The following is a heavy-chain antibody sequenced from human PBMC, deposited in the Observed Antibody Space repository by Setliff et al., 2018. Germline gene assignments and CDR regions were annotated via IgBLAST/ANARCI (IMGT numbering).Heavy chain of an antibody. Sequence: SETLSLTCTVSGGPINSDRYYWGWIRQPPGKGLEWIGSMYSSGSTYYNPSVKSRVTISIDTSKNQFSLKLTSVTAADTAVYYCATTTLGRYCSGGNCYFGYWGQGTLVTVSS. CDR1: GGPINSDRYY. CDR2: MYSSGST. D-gene: IGHD2-15*01. V-gene: IGHV4-39*07. J-gene: IGHJ4*02. CDR3: ATTTLGRYCSGGNCYFGY.